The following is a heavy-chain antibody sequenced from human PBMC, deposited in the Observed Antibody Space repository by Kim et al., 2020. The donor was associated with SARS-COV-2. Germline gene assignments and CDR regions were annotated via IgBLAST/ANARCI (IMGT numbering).Heavy chain of an antibody. V-gene: IGHV3-23*01. CDR3: AKDPNDSRGYDAFDI. D-gene: IGHD3-22*01. Sequence: SVKGRFTISRENSKNTADLQRNSLRAEDTAVYYCAKDPNDSRGYDAFDIWGQGTMVTGSS. J-gene: IGHJ3*02.